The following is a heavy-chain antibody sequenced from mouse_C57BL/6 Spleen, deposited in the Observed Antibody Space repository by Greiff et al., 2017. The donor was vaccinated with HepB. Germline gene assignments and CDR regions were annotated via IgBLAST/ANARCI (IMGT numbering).Heavy chain of an antibody. Sequence: LQESGAELVRPGASVTLSCKASGYTFTDYEMHWVKQTPVHGLEWIGAIDPETGGTAYNQKFKGKAILTADKSSSTAYMELRSLTSEDSAVYYCTRALTYGSSYGFAYWGQGTLVTVSA. J-gene: IGHJ3*01. CDR2: IDPETGGT. CDR1: GYTFTDYE. D-gene: IGHD1-1*01. CDR3: TRALTYGSSYGFAY. V-gene: IGHV1-15*01.